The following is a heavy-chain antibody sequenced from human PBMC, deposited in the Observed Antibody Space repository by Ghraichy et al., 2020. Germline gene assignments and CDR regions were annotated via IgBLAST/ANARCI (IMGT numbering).Heavy chain of an antibody. CDR2: ISSTSSYI. Sequence: GGSLRLSCAASEFTFSKYTMNWGRQAPGKGLEWVSSISSTSSYIYYADSVKGRFTISRDNARYSLYLQMNSLRAEDTALYYCARDTDPYSGSTGDTFDIWGPGTMVTV. CDR1: EFTFSKYT. CDR3: ARDTDPYSGSTGDTFDI. J-gene: IGHJ3*02. D-gene: IGHD1-26*01. V-gene: IGHV3-21*01.